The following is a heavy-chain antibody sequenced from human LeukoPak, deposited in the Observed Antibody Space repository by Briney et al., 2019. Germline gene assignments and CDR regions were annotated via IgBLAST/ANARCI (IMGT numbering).Heavy chain of an antibody. V-gene: IGHV1-18*01. Sequence: GASVKVSCKASGYTFTSYGISWVRQAPGQGLEWMGWISAYNGDTNYAQNLQGRVTMTTDTSTSTAYMELRSLRSDDTAVYYCAGAYCGGDCSQNYYYYYMDVWGKGTTVTISS. CDR2: ISAYNGDT. D-gene: IGHD2-21*02. CDR1: GYTFTSYG. CDR3: AGAYCGGDCSQNYYYYYMDV. J-gene: IGHJ6*03.